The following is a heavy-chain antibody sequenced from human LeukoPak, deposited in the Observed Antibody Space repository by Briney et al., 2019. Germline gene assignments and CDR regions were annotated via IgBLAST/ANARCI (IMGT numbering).Heavy chain of an antibody. CDR1: GGTFSTYA. Sequence: SVKVSCKASGGTFSTYAISWVRQAPGQGLEWMGGITPILGTANYAQKFQGRVTINADQSTSTAYMELSSLRSEDTAVYYCTRSLIDYGGSYDAFDIWGQGTMVTISS. J-gene: IGHJ3*02. V-gene: IGHV1-69*10. CDR3: TRSLIDYGGSYDAFDI. D-gene: IGHD4-23*01. CDR2: ITPILGTA.